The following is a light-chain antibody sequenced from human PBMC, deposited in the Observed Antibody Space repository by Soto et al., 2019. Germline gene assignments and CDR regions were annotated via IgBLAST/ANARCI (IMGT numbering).Light chain of an antibody. V-gene: IGKV3-11*01. CDR3: QQRSDWPPIT. CDR2: DAS. CDR1: QSVSTY. Sequence: LLTQSPDTLSLSPGDRATLSCRASQSVSTYLAWYQQKPGQAPRLLIYDASNRATGIPARFSGSGSGTDFTLTISSLEPEDFAVYYCQQRSDWPPITFGQGTRLDI. J-gene: IGKJ5*01.